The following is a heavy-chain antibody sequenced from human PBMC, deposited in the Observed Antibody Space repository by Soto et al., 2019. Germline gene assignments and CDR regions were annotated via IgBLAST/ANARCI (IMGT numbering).Heavy chain of an antibody. CDR3: AKDPRTWGSIAARPGMGY. V-gene: IGHV3-23*01. Sequence: EVQLLESGGGLVQPGGSLRLSCAASGFTFSSYAMSWVRQAPGKGLEWVSAISGSGGSTYYADSVKGRFTISRDNSKNTLYLQMNSLRAEDTAVYYCAKDPRTWGSIAARPGMGYWGQGTLVTVSS. J-gene: IGHJ4*02. D-gene: IGHD6-6*01. CDR1: GFTFSSYA. CDR2: ISGSGGST.